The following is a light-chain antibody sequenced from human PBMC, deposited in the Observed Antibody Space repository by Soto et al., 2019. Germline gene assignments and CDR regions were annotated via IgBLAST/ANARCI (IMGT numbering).Light chain of an antibody. CDR2: EVS. Sequence: QSVLTQPASVSGSPGQSITISCTGTTSDVGDYNYVSWYQQHPGKVPKLLIYEVSNRPSGVSYRFSGSKSGNTASLTISGLQAEDEASYYCFSYTTSSAHYVFGTGTKV. CDR1: TSDVGDYNY. V-gene: IGLV2-14*01. J-gene: IGLJ1*01. CDR3: FSYTTSSAHYV.